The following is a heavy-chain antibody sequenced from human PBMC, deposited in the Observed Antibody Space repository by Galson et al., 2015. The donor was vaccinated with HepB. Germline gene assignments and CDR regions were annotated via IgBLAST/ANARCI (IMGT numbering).Heavy chain of an antibody. CDR2: IYYSGST. J-gene: IGHJ4*02. D-gene: IGHD3-10*01. CDR3: ARMGSRGFGLADY. Sequence: ETLSLTCAVSGYSISSSNWWGWIRQPPGKGLEWIGYIYYSGSTYYNPSLKSRVTMSVDTSKNQFSLKLSSVTAVDTAVYYCARMGSRGFGLADYWGQGTLVTVSS. CDR1: GYSISSSNW. V-gene: IGHV4-28*01.